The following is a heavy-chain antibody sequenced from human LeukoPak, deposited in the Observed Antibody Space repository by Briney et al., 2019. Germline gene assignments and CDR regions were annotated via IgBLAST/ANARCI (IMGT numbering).Heavy chain of an antibody. V-gene: IGHV3-7*01. CDR1: GFIFSSYW. Sequence: RSGGSLRLSCAASGFIFSSYWMTWVRQAPGKGLEWVANIKQDGSEKYYADSVKGRFTISRDDPKNTLYLQMNSLRAEDTAVYYCARDRGFYYYGIDVWGQGTTVTVS. CDR3: ARDRGFYYYGIDV. D-gene: IGHD5-24*01. J-gene: IGHJ6*02. CDR2: IKQDGSEK.